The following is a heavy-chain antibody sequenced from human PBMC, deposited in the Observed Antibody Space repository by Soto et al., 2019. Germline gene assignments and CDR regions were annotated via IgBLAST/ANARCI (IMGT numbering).Heavy chain of an antibody. CDR3: ARDRGAVVGQYFDY. D-gene: IGHD6-19*01. Sequence: QVQLVESGGGLVKPGGSLRLSCASSGFTFSGYYMSWIRQAPGKGLEWISYISSSGTTENYADSVKGRFTVSRDNAKNSLYLQVNSLRAEDTAVYYCARDRGAVVGQYFDYWGQGTLVTVSS. J-gene: IGHJ4*02. CDR2: ISSSGTTE. CDR1: GFTFSGYY. V-gene: IGHV3-11*01.